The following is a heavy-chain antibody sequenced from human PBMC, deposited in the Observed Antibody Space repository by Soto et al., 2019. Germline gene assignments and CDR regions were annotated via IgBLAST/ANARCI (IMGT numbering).Heavy chain of an antibody. Sequence: GGSLRLSCAASGFTFSSYGMHWVRQAPGKGLEWVAVIWYDGSNKYYADSVKGRFTISRDNSKNTLYLQMNSLRAEDTAVYYSARDRFGLQWIAAAGFDYWGQGTLVTVSS. V-gene: IGHV3-33*01. CDR2: IWYDGSNK. CDR1: GFTFSSYG. CDR3: ARDRFGLQWIAAAGFDY. D-gene: IGHD6-13*01. J-gene: IGHJ4*02.